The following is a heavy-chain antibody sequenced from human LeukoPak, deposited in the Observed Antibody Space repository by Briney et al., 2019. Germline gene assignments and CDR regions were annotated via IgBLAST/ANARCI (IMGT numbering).Heavy chain of an antibody. J-gene: IGHJ4*02. CDR1: GGSISSYY. CDR3: ARTIYSNYFDY. D-gene: IGHD3-9*01. CDR2: IYYSGST. Sequence: TSETLSLTCTVSGGSISSYYWSWIRQPPGKGLEWIGYIYYSGSTNYNPSLKSRVTISVDTSKNQFSLKLSSVTAADTAVYYCARTIYSNYFDYWGQGTLVTVSS. V-gene: IGHV4-59*08.